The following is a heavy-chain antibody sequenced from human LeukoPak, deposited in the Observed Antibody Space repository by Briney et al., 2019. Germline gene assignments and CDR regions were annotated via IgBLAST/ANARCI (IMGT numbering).Heavy chain of an antibody. Sequence: GGSLRLSCAASGFTFSSYAMTWVCQAPGKGLEWGSAISGGGGTTYYADSVKGRFTISRDNSKNTLFLQMNSLRAEDTAVYYCAKEVGFDSGSYYDYWGQGTLVTVSS. D-gene: IGHD3-10*01. V-gene: IGHV3-23*01. CDR1: GFTFSSYA. J-gene: IGHJ4*02. CDR2: ISGGGGTT. CDR3: AKEVGFDSGSYYDY.